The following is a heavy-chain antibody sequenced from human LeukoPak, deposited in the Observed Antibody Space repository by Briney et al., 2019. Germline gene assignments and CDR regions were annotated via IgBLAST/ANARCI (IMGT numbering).Heavy chain of an antibody. J-gene: IGHJ4*02. D-gene: IGHD3-16*02. CDR3: ARVKVDYDYVWGSYRDSYYFDY. CDR2: ISSSSSTI. CDR1: GFTFSSYS. Sequence: GGSLRLSCAASGFTFSSYSMNWVRQAPGKGLEWVSYISSSSSTIYYADSVKGRFTISRDNAKNSLYLQMKSLRAEDTAVYYCARVKVDYDYVWGSYRDSYYFDYWGQGTLVTVSS. V-gene: IGHV3-48*01.